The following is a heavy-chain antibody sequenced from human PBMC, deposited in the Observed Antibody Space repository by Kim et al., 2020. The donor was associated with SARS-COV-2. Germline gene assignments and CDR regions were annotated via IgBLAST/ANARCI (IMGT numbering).Heavy chain of an antibody. J-gene: IGHJ4*02. V-gene: IGHV5-51*07. CDR3: ATSGVASPGTFDY. CDR2: IYPHNSDT. Sequence: GESLKISCKASGYNFPNYWVAWVHQMPGKGLEWMGVIYPHNSDTTYSPSFQGQVTISADKSISTAYLQWSSLKASDTAIYYCATSGVASPGTFDYWGQGT. D-gene: IGHD6-13*01. CDR1: GYNFPNYW.